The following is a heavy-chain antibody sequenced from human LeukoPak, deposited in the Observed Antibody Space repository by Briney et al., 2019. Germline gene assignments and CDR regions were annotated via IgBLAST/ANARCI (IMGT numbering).Heavy chain of an antibody. J-gene: IGHJ5*02. CDR3: HQPVTLPA. CDR1: GITFRSYW. Sequence: GGSLRLSCVVSGITFRSYWMSWVRQAPGKGLEWVAFIKEDGSDKHYVDSVKGRFTISRDNAKNSLYLQMNSLRAEDTAVYFCHQPVTLPAWGQGALVTVSS. V-gene: IGHV3-7*01. CDR2: IKEDGSDK. D-gene: IGHD2-2*01.